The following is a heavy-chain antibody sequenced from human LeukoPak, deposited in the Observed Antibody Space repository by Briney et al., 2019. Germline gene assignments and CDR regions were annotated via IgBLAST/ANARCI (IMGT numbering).Heavy chain of an antibody. Sequence: GGSLRLSCAASGFTFSDYYMSWIRQAPGKGLEWVSYISSSGSTIYYADSVKGRFTISRDNAKNSLYLQMNSLRAEDTAVYYCARSCRDYDYVWESPRPFDYWGQGTLVTVSS. CDR2: ISSSGSTI. V-gene: IGHV3-11*01. D-gene: IGHD3-16*01. CDR3: ARSCRDYDYVWESPRPFDY. J-gene: IGHJ4*02. CDR1: GFTFSDYY.